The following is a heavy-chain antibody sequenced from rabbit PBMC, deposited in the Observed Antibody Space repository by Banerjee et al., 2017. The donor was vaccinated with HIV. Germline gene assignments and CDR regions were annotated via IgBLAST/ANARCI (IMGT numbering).Heavy chain of an antibody. CDR1: GFSFSNKYV. V-gene: IGHV1S45*01. D-gene: IGHD4-1*01. CDR2: INTSSGNT. Sequence: QEQLEESGGGLVQPEGSLTLTCTASGFSFSNKYVMCWVRQAPGKGLEWIACINTSSGNTVYATWAKGRLTISLDNAQNTVFLQMTSLTAADTATYFCARDLAGVIGWNFNLWGQGTLVTVS. J-gene: IGHJ4*01. CDR3: ARDLAGVIGWNFNL.